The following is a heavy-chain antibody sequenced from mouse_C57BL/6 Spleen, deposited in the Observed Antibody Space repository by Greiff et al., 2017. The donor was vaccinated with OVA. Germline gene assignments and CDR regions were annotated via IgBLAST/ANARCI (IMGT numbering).Heavy chain of an antibody. Sequence: QVQLQQSGAELVRPGASVTLSCKASGYTFTDYEMHWVKQPPVHGLEWIGAIDPETGGTAYNQKFKGKAILTADKSSSTAYMELRSLTSEDSAVYYCTRSVITTVVATRAMDYWGQGTSVTVSS. V-gene: IGHV1-15*01. J-gene: IGHJ4*01. CDR3: TRSVITTVVATRAMDY. D-gene: IGHD1-1*01. CDR2: IDPETGGT. CDR1: GYTFTDYE.